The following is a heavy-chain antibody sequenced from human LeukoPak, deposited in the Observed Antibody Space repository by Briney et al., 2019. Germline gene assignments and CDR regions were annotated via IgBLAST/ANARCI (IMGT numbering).Heavy chain of an antibody. J-gene: IGHJ4*02. D-gene: IGHD4-11*01. CDR1: GFTFIDYY. V-gene: IGHV3-11*01. CDR3: AREMTTLY. Sequence: RGSLRVSRVASGFTFIDYYMSGMPQAPGMRLECVSYISSSGSTIYYADSVKGRFTISRDNAKNSLYLQMNSLRAEDTAVYYCAREMTTLYWGQGTLVTVSS. CDR2: ISSSGSTI.